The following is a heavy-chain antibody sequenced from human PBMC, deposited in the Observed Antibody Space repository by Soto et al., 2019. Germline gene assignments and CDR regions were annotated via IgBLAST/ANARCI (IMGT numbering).Heavy chain of an antibody. D-gene: IGHD1-7*01. J-gene: IGHJ6*03. CDR3: AGTSSLQWYYMDV. CDR2: TYYRSRWYN. CDR1: GDSVSSSTAA. Sequence: SQTLSLTCVISGDSVSSSTAAWNWIRQSPSRGLEWLGRTYYRSRWYNDYAVSVRSRITVNADTSKNQFSLHLNSVTPEDTAAYYCAGTSSLQWYYMDVWDKGTTVTVSS. V-gene: IGHV6-1*01.